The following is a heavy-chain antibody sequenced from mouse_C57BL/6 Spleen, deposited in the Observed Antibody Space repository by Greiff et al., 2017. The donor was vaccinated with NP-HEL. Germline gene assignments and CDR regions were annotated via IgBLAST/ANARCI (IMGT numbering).Heavy chain of an antibody. CDR1: GFTFSDYY. V-gene: IGHV5-16*01. CDR2: INYDGSST. Sequence: EVKLMESEGGLVQPGSSMKLSCTASGFTFSDYYMAWVRQVPEKGLEWVANINYDGSSTYYLDSLKSRFIISRDKEKNILYLQMSSLKSEDTATYYCARDGLYAMDYWGQGTSVTVSS. J-gene: IGHJ4*01. CDR3: ARDGLYAMDY.